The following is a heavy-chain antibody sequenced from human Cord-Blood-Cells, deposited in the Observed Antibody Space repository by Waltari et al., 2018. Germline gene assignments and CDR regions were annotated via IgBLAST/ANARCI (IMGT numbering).Heavy chain of an antibody. J-gene: IGHJ4*02. CDR3: ARLNGYQHSSSWNY. V-gene: IGHV5-51*01. Sequence: EVQPVQSRAEGNTPGESLKISCKGSGYSFTSYWYGSVSQLPGKGLEWMGIIYPGDSDTRYSPSFQGQVTISADKSISTAYLQLSSLKASDTAMYYCARLNGYQHSSSWNYWGQGTLVTVSS. CDR2: IYPGDSDT. CDR1: GYSFTSYW. D-gene: IGHD6-13*01.